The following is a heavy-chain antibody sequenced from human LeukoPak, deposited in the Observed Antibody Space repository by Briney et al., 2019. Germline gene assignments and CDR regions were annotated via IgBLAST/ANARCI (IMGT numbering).Heavy chain of an antibody. J-gene: IGHJ5*02. V-gene: IGHV4-39*07. D-gene: IGHD3-22*01. CDR3: ASASGYH. CDR1: GGSISSSSYY. Sequence: SETLSLTCTVSGGSISSSSYYWGWIRQPPGKGLEWIGSIYYSGSTYHNPSLKSRVTISVDTSKNQFSLKLSSVTAADTAVYYCASASGYHWGQGTLVTVSS. CDR2: IYYSGST.